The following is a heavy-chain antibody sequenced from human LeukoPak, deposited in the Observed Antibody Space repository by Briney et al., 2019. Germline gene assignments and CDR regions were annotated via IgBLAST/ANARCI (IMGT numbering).Heavy chain of an antibody. CDR3: ATSPVTTWWFDP. CDR1: GGSISSGSYS. Sequence: SETLSLTCTVSGGSISSGSYSWNWIRQPAGRGLEWIGRMYSSGTTNYNPSLKSRVTISVDTSKNQFSLKLSSVTASDTAVYYCATSPVTTWWFDPWGQGTLVTVSS. J-gene: IGHJ5*02. D-gene: IGHD4-17*01. CDR2: MYSSGTT. V-gene: IGHV4-61*02.